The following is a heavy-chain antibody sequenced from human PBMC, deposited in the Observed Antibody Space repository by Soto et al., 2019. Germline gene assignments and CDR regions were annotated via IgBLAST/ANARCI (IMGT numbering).Heavy chain of an antibody. CDR1: GYTFTSYG. CDR2: ISAYNGNT. V-gene: IGHV1-18*04. D-gene: IGHD1-26*01. J-gene: IGHJ4*02. CDR3: ARDQGWEQLLRPWGDY. Sequence: QVHLVQSGAEVKKPGASVKVSCKASGYTFTSYGISWVRQAPGQGLEWMGWISAYNGNTNYAQKLQGRVTMTTDTSTNTAYMELRGLRSDDTAVYYCARDQGWEQLLRPWGDYWGQGTLVTVSS.